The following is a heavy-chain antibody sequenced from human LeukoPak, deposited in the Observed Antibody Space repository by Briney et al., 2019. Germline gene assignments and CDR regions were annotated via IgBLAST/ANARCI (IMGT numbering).Heavy chain of an antibody. Sequence: SETLSLTCAVYGGSFSGYYWSWIRQPPGKGLEWIGEINHSGSTNYNPSLKSRVTISVDTSKNQFSLKLSSVTAADTAVYYCARVINCSSTSCYPNYGMDVWGQGTTVTVSS. V-gene: IGHV4-34*01. D-gene: IGHD2-2*01. CDR1: GGSFSGYY. CDR2: INHSGST. J-gene: IGHJ6*02. CDR3: ARVINCSSTSCYPNYGMDV.